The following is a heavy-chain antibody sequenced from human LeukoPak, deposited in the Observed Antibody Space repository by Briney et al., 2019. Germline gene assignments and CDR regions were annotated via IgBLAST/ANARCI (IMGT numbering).Heavy chain of an antibody. CDR1: GFTVSSNY. D-gene: IGHD3-3*01. Sequence: GGSLRLSCAASGFTVSSNYMTWVRQAPGKGLEWVSLIYSAGGSYYTDSVKGRFTISRHSSKNTLYLQMNSLRGEDTAVYYCARFLGRITISGVVPYGMDVWGQGTTVTVSS. CDR2: IYSAGGS. CDR3: ARFLGRITISGVVPYGMDV. V-gene: IGHV3-53*04. J-gene: IGHJ6*02.